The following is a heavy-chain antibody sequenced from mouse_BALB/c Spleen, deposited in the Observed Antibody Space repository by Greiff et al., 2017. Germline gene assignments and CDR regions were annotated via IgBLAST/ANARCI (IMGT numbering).Heavy chain of an antibody. CDR1: GFSLTSYG. V-gene: IGHV2-9*02. CDR3: ARDGDYRYDAFAY. J-gene: IGHJ3*01. CDR2: IWAGGST. Sequence: QVQLQQSGPGLVAPSQSLSITCTVSGFSLTSYGVHWVRQPPGKGLEWLGVIWAGGSTNYNSALMSRLSISKDNSKSQVFLKMNSLQTDDTAMYYCARDGDYRYDAFAYWGQGTLVTVSA. D-gene: IGHD2-14*01.